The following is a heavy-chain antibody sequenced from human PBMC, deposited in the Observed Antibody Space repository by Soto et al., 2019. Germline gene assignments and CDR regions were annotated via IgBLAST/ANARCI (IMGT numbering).Heavy chain of an antibody. Sequence: PLEMLSLTCTVSGGSISSYYWSWIRQPPGKGLEWIGYIYYSGSTNYNPSLKSRVTISVDTSKNQFSLKLSSVTAADTAVYYWARLRKRGYTYGWSWFDPGGQETLVTVSS. CDR2: IYYSGST. D-gene: IGHD5-18*01. CDR1: GGSISSYY. J-gene: IGHJ5*02. V-gene: IGHV4-59*01. CDR3: ARLRKRGYTYGWSWFDP.